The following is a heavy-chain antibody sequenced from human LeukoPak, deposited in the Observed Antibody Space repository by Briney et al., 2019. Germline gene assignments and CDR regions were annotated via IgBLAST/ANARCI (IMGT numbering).Heavy chain of an antibody. CDR1: GGSLHNYY. CDR2: IYYSGST. V-gene: IGHV4-59*08. J-gene: IGHJ4*02. D-gene: IGHD5-12*01. Sequence: PSETLSLTCTVSGGSLHNYYWTWIRQPPGRGLEWIGHIYYSGSTYYNPSLKSRVSISVDTSGNQFALRLSSVTAADTAVYYCARQAWLLDYWGQGTLVTVAS. CDR3: ARQAWLLDY.